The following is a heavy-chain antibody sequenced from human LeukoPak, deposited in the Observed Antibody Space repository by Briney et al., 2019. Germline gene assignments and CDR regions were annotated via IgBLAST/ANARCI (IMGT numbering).Heavy chain of an antibody. V-gene: IGHV3-11*04. CDR2: ISREGFGI. D-gene: IGHD2-15*01. Sequence: GGSLRLSCAASGFSFSDYWMHWVRQAPGKGLEWLAFISREGFGIHYAASVEGRFTISRDNAKNTLYLQMTSLRDADTAVYYCAKGGSQGDCSGGTCYGDYWGQGTLVTVSS. CDR3: AKGGSQGDCSGGTCYGDY. CDR1: GFSFSDYW. J-gene: IGHJ4*02.